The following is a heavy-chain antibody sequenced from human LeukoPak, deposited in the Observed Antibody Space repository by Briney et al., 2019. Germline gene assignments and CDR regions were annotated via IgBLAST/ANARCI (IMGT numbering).Heavy chain of an antibody. CDR1: GGSFSGYY. CDR3: TSLNSGYGGWFDQ. Sequence: SETLSLTCAVYGGSFSGYYWSWIRQPPGKGLEWIGYIYYFGSTNYNPSLKSRVTISVDTSKNQFSLKLSSVTPADTAVYYCTSLNSGYGGWFDQWGQGTLVTVSS. J-gene: IGHJ5*02. CDR2: IYYFGST. D-gene: IGHD5-12*01. V-gene: IGHV4-59*01.